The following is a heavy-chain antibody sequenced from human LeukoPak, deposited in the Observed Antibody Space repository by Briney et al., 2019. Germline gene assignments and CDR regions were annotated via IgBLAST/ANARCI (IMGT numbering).Heavy chain of an antibody. CDR1: GFTFSNYW. V-gene: IGHV3-74*01. Sequence: GGSLRLSCAASGFTFSNYWMHWVRQAPGKGLVWVSRIDSDGTGTSYADSVKGRFTISRDNAKNTVYLQMNSLRAEDTAVYYCARDQAVTTWYAFDIWGQGTMVTVSS. CDR2: IDSDGTGT. J-gene: IGHJ3*02. CDR3: ARDQAVTTWYAFDI. D-gene: IGHD4-17*01.